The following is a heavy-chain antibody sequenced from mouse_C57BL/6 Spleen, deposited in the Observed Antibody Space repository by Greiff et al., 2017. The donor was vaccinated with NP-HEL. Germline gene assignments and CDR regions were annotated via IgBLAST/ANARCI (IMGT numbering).Heavy chain of an antibody. CDR1: GYTFTSYG. V-gene: IGHV1-81*01. J-gene: IGHJ4*01. CDR3: ARREADGYYVYYAMDY. CDR2: IYPRSGNT. D-gene: IGHD2-3*01. Sequence: VMLVESGAELARPGASVKLSCKASGYTFTSYGISWVKQRTGQGLEWIGEIYPRSGNTYYNEKFKGKATLTADKSSSTAYMELRSLTSEDSAVYFCARREADGYYVYYAMDYWGQGTSVTVSS.